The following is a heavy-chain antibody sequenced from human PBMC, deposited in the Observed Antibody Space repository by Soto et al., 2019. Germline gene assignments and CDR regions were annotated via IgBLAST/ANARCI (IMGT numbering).Heavy chain of an antibody. Sequence: QVQLVQSGAEVKTPGASVQVSCKASGYTFTSYGISWVRQAPGQGLEGMGWISVYNGNTNYAQKLQGRVTMTTDTTTVTAYMELRSLRSDYTAVYYCARVGLRYYYDSSAWGWFDPWCQGTLVTVST. V-gene: IGHV1-18*01. CDR2: ISVYNGNT. J-gene: IGHJ5*02. CDR3: ARVGLRYYYDSSAWGWFDP. D-gene: IGHD3-22*01. CDR1: GYTFTSYG.